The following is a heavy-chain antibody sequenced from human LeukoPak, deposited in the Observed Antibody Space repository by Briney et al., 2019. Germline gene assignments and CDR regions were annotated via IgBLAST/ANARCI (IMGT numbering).Heavy chain of an antibody. D-gene: IGHD3-22*01. CDR1: GGSISSSSYY. CDR2: IYYSGST. CDR3: ARWRGDDSSGYYNNLKTYYFDY. J-gene: IGHJ4*02. V-gene: IGHV4-39*01. Sequence: PSETLSLTCTVSGGSISSSSYYWGWIRQPPGKGLEWIGSIYYSGSTYYNPSLKSRVTISVDTSKNQFSLKLSSVTAADTAVYYCARWRGDDSSGYYNNLKTYYFDYWGQGTLVTVSS.